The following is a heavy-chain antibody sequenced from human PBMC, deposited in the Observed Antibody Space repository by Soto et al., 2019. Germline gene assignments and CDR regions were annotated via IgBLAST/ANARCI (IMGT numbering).Heavy chain of an antibody. CDR3: AKAAGIQRYIAGFDY. CDR1: GFTFSSYA. Sequence: EVQLLESGGGLVQPGGSLRLSCAASGFTFSSYAMSWVRQAPGKGLEWVSAISGSGGTTYYADSVKGRFTISRDNSKHTLYLQMNSLRAEDTAVYYCAKAAGIQRYIAGFDYWGQGTLVTVSS. CDR2: ISGSGGTT. J-gene: IGHJ4*02. V-gene: IGHV3-23*01. D-gene: IGHD5-18*01.